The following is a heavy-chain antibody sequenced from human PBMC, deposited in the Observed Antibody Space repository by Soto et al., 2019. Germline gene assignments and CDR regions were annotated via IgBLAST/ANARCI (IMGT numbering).Heavy chain of an antibody. CDR3: ARVQAPRGYYYYGMDV. CDR1: GEGFDCRS. J-gene: IGHJ6*02. CDR2: INAGNGNI. V-gene: IGHV1-3*01. D-gene: IGHD3-16*01. Sequence: VSVKVSCKDCGEGFDCRSRCSVYHAPRKRLEWMGWINAGNGNIKYSQKFQGRIAITRDTSASTAYMELGSLRSEDTAVYYCARVQAPRGYYYYGMDVWGQATTVTVS.